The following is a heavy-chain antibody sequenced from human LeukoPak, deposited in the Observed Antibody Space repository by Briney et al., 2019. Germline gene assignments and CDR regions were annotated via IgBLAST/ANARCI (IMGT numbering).Heavy chain of an antibody. CDR3: ARERKCYYYYGMDV. J-gene: IGHJ6*04. CDR1: GFTVSSNY. Sequence: GGSLRLSCAASGFTVSSNYMSWVRQAPGKGLEWVSVIYSGGSTYYADSVKGRFTISRDNSKNTLYLQMNSLRAEDTAVYYCARERKCYYYYGMDVWGKGTTVTVSS. CDR2: IYSGGST. V-gene: IGHV3-53*01.